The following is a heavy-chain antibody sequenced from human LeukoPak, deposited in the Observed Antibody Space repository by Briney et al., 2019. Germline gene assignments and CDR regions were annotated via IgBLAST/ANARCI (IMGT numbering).Heavy chain of an antibody. J-gene: IGHJ5*02. V-gene: IGHV4-59*12. CDR3: ALRGSITMVRGVKFDP. D-gene: IGHD3-10*01. CDR2: IYYSGST. CDR1: GGSISSYY. Sequence: SETLSLTCTVSGGSISSYYWSWIRQPPGKGLEWIGYIYYSGSTNYNPSLKSRVTISVDTSKNQFSLKLSSVTAADTAVYYCALRGSITMVRGVKFDPWGQGTLVTVSS.